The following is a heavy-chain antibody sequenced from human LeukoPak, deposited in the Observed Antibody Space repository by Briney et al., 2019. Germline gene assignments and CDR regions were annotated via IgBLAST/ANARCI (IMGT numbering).Heavy chain of an antibody. CDR2: IGSSDTTV. CDR1: GFTFSSSE. J-gene: IGHJ4*02. Sequence: PGGSLRLSCAASGFTFSSSEMNWVRQAPGKGLEWVSYIGSSDTTVHYADSVEGRFTISRDNAKNSLYLQMNSLRAEDTAVYYCARGGGRHVEYWGQGNLVTVSS. CDR3: ARGGGRHVEY. D-gene: IGHD3-16*01. V-gene: IGHV3-48*03.